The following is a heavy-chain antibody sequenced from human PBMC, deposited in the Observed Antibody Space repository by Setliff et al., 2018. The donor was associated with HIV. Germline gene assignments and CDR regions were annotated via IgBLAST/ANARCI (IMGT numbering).Heavy chain of an antibody. V-gene: IGHV5-51*01. Sequence: GESLKISCKGSEYTFTSYWIAWVRQMPGKGLEWMGIIYPGDSHTRYSPSFQGQVTISVDKSISTAYLQWSSLKASDTAMYYCARSGKAVGSAGLGAFDIWGQGTMVTVSS. CDR3: ARSGKAVGSAGLGAFDI. CDR2: IYPGDSHT. D-gene: IGHD6-19*01. J-gene: IGHJ3*02. CDR1: EYTFTSYW.